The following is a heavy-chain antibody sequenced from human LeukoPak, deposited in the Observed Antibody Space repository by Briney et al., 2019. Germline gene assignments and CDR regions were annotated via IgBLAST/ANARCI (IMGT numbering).Heavy chain of an antibody. V-gene: IGHV3-30*02. CDR3: AKGGYSNYVTSPRGDY. CDR2: IRYDGSNK. CDR1: GFTFSSYG. D-gene: IGHD4-11*01. Sequence: GGSLRLSCAASGFTFSSYGMHWVRQAPGKGLEWVAFIRYDGSNKYYADSVKGRFTISRDNSKNTLYLQMNSLRAEDTAVYYCAKGGYSNYVTSPRGDYWGQGTQVTVSS. J-gene: IGHJ4*02.